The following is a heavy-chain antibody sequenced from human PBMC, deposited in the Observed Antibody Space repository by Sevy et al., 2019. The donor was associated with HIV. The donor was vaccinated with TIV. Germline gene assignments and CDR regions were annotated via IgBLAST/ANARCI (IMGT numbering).Heavy chain of an antibody. Sequence: GGSLRLSCAASGFTFSSYAMHWVRQAPGKGLEWVAVISYDGSNKYYADSVKGRFTISRDNSKNRRYLQMNSLRAEDTAVYYCASTNYGDYFVSLDYWGQGTLVTVSS. D-gene: IGHD4-17*01. V-gene: IGHV3-30-3*01. CDR1: GFTFSSYA. CDR2: ISYDGSNK. CDR3: ASTNYGDYFVSLDY. J-gene: IGHJ4*02.